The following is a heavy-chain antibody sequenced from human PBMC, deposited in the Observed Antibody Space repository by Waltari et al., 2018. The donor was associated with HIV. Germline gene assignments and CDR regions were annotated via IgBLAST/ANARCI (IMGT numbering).Heavy chain of an antibody. J-gene: IGHJ6*02. Sequence: QVQLRQWGAGLLKPSENLSLTCAVYGGSFSGSYWSWIRQPPGKGMEWIGEINHSGTTNYNPSLKSRVTISVDTSKNQFSLKLTSVTAADTAVFYCARARLVSRGQYCSTTSCLPHYYYYYGMDVWGQGTTVTVSS. V-gene: IGHV4-34*01. CDR3: ARARLVSRGQYCSTTSCLPHYYYYYGMDV. D-gene: IGHD2-2*01. CDR2: INHSGTT. CDR1: GGSFSGSY.